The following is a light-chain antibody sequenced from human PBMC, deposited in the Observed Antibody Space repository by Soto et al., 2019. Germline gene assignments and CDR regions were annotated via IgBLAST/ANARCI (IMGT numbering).Light chain of an antibody. CDR1: QSVSSSY. CDR3: QQYNSYSTYT. Sequence: EIVLTQSPGTLSLSPGERATLSCRASQSVSSSYLAWYQQKPGQAPRLLIYGASTRATGIPARFSGSGSGREFTLTISSLQSEDFATYYCQQYNSYSTYTFGQGTRLEIK. J-gene: IGKJ5*01. V-gene: IGKV3-15*01. CDR2: GAS.